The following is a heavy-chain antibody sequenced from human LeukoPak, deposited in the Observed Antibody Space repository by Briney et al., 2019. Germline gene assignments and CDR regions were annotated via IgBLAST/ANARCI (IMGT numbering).Heavy chain of an antibody. Sequence: PGGSLRLSCAASGFTFSSYAMHWVRQAPGKGLEWVAVISYDGSNKYYADSVKGRFTISRDNSKNTLYLQMNSLRAEDTAVYYCARETYYYDSSGYTRYFDYWGQGTLVTVSS. CDR2: ISYDGSNK. D-gene: IGHD3-22*01. V-gene: IGHV3-30-3*01. CDR1: GFTFSSYA. J-gene: IGHJ4*02. CDR3: ARETYYYDSSGYTRYFDY.